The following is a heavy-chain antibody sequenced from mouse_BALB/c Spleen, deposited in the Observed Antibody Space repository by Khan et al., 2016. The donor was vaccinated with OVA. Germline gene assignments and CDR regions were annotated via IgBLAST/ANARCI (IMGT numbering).Heavy chain of an antibody. CDR2: TNPTNGRT. CDR1: GYTFTSYW. D-gene: IGHD1-1*01. Sequence: QVQLQQSGAELVKAGASVKMSCKASGYTFTSYWMHWVKQRLRQSLEWFAETNPTNGRTYYNEKFKSKATLTVDKSSSTAYMLLSGPTFEDSAVYDCARIKKIVATYFDYWGQGTTLTVSS. CDR3: ARIKKIVATYFDY. V-gene: IGHV1S81*02. J-gene: IGHJ2*01.